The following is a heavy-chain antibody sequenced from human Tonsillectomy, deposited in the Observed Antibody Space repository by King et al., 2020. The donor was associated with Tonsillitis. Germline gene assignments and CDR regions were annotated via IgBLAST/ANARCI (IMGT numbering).Heavy chain of an antibody. CDR1: GYTFTGYY. CDR2: INPNIGGT. J-gene: IGHJ2*01. Sequence: QLVQSGAEVKNPGASVKVSCKASGYTFTGYYVHWVRQAPGQGLEWMGWINPNIGGTNYAQSFQGRVTLTRDTSISTAYMELSSLRSDDTAIYYCARGYSVTWYPRWYFDLWGHGTLVTVSS. V-gene: IGHV1-2*02. CDR3: ARGYSVTWYPRWYFDL. D-gene: IGHD5/OR15-5a*01.